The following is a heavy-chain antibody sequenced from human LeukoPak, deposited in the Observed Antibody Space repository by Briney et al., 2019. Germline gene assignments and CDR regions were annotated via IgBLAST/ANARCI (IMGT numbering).Heavy chain of an antibody. CDR3: ARSLIVVPHYFDY. CDR1: GGTFSSYA. V-gene: IGHV1-69*04. Sequence: SVKVSCKASGGTFSSYAISWVRQAPGQGLEWMGRIIPILGIANYAQKFQGRVTITADKSTSTAYMELSSLRSEDTAVYYCARSLIVVPHYFDYWGQGTLVTVSS. J-gene: IGHJ4*02. D-gene: IGHD3-22*01. CDR2: IIPILGIA.